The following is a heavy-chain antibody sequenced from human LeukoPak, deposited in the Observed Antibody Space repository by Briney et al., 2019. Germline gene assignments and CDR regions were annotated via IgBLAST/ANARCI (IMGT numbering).Heavy chain of an antibody. V-gene: IGHV1-18*01. D-gene: IGHD3-22*01. Sequence: GASVKVSCKASGYTFTSYGISWVRQAPGQGLEWMGWISAYNGNTNYAQKLQGRVTMTTDTSTSTAYMELRSLRSDDTAVYYCARGRGESYYDCSGYYCYFDYWGQGTLVTVSS. CDR3: ARGRGESYYDCSGYYCYFDY. CDR2: ISAYNGNT. CDR1: GYTFTSYG. J-gene: IGHJ4*02.